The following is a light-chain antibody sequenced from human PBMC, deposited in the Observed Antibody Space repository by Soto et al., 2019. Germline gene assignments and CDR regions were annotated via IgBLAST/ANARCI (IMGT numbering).Light chain of an antibody. J-gene: IGKJ5*01. Sequence: LRMTQSASALSSSGGDRVTSSXRASQSSISWLTWYQQKPGXAPTXXXYYXSSLETGVPSRFSGSGSATEFTPTISSRQPADFVTYYCQQYKSNSYTFGQGTRLEIK. CDR3: QQYKSNSYT. CDR2: YXS. V-gene: IGKV1-5*01. CDR1: QSSISW.